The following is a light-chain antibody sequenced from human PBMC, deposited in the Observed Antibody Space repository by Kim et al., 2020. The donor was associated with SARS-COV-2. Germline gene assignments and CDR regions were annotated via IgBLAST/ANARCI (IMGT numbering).Light chain of an antibody. J-gene: IGKJ1*01. V-gene: IGKV3-15*01. CDR3: QQYSIRAPWT. CDR1: QVGSST. CDR2: GAS. Sequence: GQRADPSCRASQVGSSTSAWYQQRPGLARMLLFYGASPRPTAIPARSSGIGSGMEFTSSTSGLQSDDFAVYYFQQYSIRAPWTFGQGTKGDI.